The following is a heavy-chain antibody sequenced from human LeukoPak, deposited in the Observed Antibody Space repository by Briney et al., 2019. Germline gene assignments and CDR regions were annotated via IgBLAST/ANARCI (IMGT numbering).Heavy chain of an antibody. V-gene: IGHV1-3*01. Sequence: ASVKVSCKASGYTFTSYAMHWVRQAPGQRLEWMGWINAGNGNTKYSQKFQGRVTITGDTSASTAYMELSSLRSEDTAVYYCARAGRYYDSSGYFSYWGQGTLVTVSS. CDR2: INAGNGNT. CDR1: GYTFTSYA. CDR3: ARAGRYYDSSGYFSY. J-gene: IGHJ4*02. D-gene: IGHD3-22*01.